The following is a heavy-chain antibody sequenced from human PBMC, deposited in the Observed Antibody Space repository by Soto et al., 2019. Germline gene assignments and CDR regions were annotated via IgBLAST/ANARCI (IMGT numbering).Heavy chain of an antibody. J-gene: IGHJ4*02. Sequence: GGSLRLSCVASGFTFSNARMNWVRQAPGKGPEWVGRIYSKTDGGTADYAAPVKGRFSISRDDSSQTLYLQMNSLRAEDTAVYYCADIGVAGTGDFWGQGTMVTVSS. D-gene: IGHD6-19*01. V-gene: IGHV3-15*01. CDR3: ADIGVAGTGDF. CDR1: GFTFSNAR. CDR2: IYSKTDGGTA.